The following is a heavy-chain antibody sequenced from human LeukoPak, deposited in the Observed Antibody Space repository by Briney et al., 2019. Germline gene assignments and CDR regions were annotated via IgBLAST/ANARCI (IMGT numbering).Heavy chain of an antibody. CDR3: ARQVGYTSSSRWFDP. V-gene: IGHV4-39*01. Sequence: PSETLSLTCTVSGGSMSSSDYYWGRIRQPPGKGLEWIGSIYYSGSTYYNPSLKSRVTISVDTSKNQFSLKLRSVTAADTAVYYCARQVGYTSSSRWFDPWGQGTLVTVSS. CDR1: GGSMSSSDYY. CDR2: IYYSGST. D-gene: IGHD6-6*01. J-gene: IGHJ5*02.